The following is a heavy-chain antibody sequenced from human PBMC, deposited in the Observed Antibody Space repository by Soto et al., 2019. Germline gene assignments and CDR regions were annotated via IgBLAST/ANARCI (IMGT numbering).Heavy chain of an antibody. Sequence: QITLKESGPTLVKPTQTLTLTCTFSGFSLTTRGVGVGWIRQPPGKALECLALIYWDDDKRYSPSLQSRLSIXKXTSKNQVVLTMTNVDPVDTATYYCAHIPNYYQYDWFDPWGQGTLVSVSS. CDR1: GFSLTTRGVG. J-gene: IGHJ5*02. CDR3: AHIPNYYQYDWFDP. CDR2: IYWDDDK. D-gene: IGHD3-16*01. V-gene: IGHV2-5*02.